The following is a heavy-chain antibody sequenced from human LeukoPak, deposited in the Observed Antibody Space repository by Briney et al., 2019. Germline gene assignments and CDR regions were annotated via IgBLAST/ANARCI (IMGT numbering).Heavy chain of an antibody. J-gene: IGHJ6*02. D-gene: IGHD4-11*01. Sequence: GRSLRLSCAASGFTFSSYGMHWVRQAPGKGLEWVAVISYDGSNKYYADSVKGRFTISRDNSKNTLYQQMNSLRAEDTAVYYCAKSRRGYSTYYYYGMDVWGQGTTVTVSS. V-gene: IGHV3-30*18. CDR2: ISYDGSNK. CDR3: AKSRRGYSTYYYYGMDV. CDR1: GFTFSSYG.